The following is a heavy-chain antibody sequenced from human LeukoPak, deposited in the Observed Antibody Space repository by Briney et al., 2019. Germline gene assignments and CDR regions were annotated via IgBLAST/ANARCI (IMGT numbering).Heavy chain of an antibody. D-gene: IGHD6-13*01. V-gene: IGHV4-4*07. CDR3: AREQQLTNGAFDI. CDR2: IYSSGTT. J-gene: IGHJ3*02. CDR1: GGSINGXX. Sequence: SEXXXLXXTVSGGSINGXXXXWXRXXXXKXXXXIGRIYSSGTTSYNPSLQSRVTMSVDTPKNQFSLKLSSVTAADTAVYYCAREQQLTNGAFDIWGQGTMVTVSS.